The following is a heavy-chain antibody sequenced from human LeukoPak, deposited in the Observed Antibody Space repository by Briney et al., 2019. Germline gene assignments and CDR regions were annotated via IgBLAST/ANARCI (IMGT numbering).Heavy chain of an antibody. CDR3: ARGAVVVTAIYYYYGMDV. J-gene: IGHJ6*02. CDR1: GFTFSSYS. V-gene: IGHV3-21*01. Sequence: GGSLRLSCAASGFTFSSYSMNWVRQAPGKGLEWVSSINTSSSYIYYADSVKGRFTISRDNAKNSLYLQMSSLRAEDTAVYYCARGAVVVTAIYYYYGMDVWGQGTTVTVSS. D-gene: IGHD2-21*02. CDR2: INTSSSYI.